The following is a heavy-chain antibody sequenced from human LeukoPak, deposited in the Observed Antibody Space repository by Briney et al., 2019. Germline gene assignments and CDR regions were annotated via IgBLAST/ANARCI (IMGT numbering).Heavy chain of an antibody. D-gene: IGHD3-22*01. J-gene: IGHJ4*02. Sequence: GGSLRLSCAASGFTFSSYGMHWVRQAPGKGPEWVAVIWYDGSNKYYADSVKGRFTISRDNSKNTLYLQMNSLRAEDTAVYYCARETTASPTYYYDSSGYYWGYFDYWGQGTLVTVSS. CDR3: ARETTASPTYYYDSSGYYWGYFDY. CDR1: GFTFSSYG. V-gene: IGHV3-33*08. CDR2: IWYDGSNK.